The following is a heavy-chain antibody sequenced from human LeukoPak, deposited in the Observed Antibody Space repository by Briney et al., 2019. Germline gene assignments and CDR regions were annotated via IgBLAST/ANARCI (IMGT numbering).Heavy chain of an antibody. CDR3: AEAPVTTCRGAYCYPFDY. Sequence: PGGSLRLSCAASGFTFSSYSMNWVRQAPGKGLEWVSYISSSSSTIYYADSVKGRFTISRDSSKNTLFLQMNRLRPEDAAVYYCAEAPVTTCRGAYCYPFDYWGQGTLVTVSS. CDR1: GFTFSSYS. CDR2: ISSSSSTI. V-gene: IGHV3-48*01. D-gene: IGHD2-21*01. J-gene: IGHJ4*02.